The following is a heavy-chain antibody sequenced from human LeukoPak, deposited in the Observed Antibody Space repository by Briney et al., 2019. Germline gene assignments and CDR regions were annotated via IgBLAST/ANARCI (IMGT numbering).Heavy chain of an antibody. V-gene: IGHV3-49*04. CDR2: IRSKAYGGTT. CDR1: GFTFGDYA. Sequence: GGSLRLSCTASGFTFGDYAMSWVRQAPGKGLEWVGFIRSKAYGGTTEYAASVKGRFTISRDDSKSIAYLQMNSLKTEDTAVYYCTRERWLQYYFDYWGQGTLVTVSS. CDR3: TRERWLQYYFDY. J-gene: IGHJ4*02. D-gene: IGHD5-24*01.